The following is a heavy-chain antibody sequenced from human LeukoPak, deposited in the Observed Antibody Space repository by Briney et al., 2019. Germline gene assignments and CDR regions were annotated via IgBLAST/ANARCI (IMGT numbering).Heavy chain of an antibody. V-gene: IGHV1-69*13. CDR3: ARAIVATAHSDY. D-gene: IGHD5-12*01. CDR1: GGTFSSYA. J-gene: IGHJ4*02. Sequence: ASVKVSCKASGGTFSSYAISWVRQAPGQGLEWMGGVIPIFGTANYAQKFQGRVTITADESTSTAYMELSSLRSEDTAVYYCARAIVATAHSDYWGQGTLVTVSS. CDR2: VIPIFGTA.